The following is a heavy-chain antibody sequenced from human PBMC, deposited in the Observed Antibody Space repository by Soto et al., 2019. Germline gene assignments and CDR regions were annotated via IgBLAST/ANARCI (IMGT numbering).Heavy chain of an antibody. V-gene: IGHV1-58*01. J-gene: IGHJ4*02. Sequence: SVKVSCKASGFTFFTSAVQWVRQARGQGLEWIGWIVVSSGNTNYAQKFQERVTITRDMSTNTAYMELTSLRSEDTAVYYCAADPYCGGDCYFDYWGQGIVVTVSS. D-gene: IGHD2-21*02. CDR1: GFTFFTSA. CDR3: AADPYCGGDCYFDY. CDR2: IVVSSGNT.